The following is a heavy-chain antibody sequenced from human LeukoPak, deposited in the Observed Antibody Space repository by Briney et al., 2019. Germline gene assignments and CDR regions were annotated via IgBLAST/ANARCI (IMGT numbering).Heavy chain of an antibody. D-gene: IGHD2-15*01. J-gene: IGHJ6*03. Sequence: SETLSLTCTVSGGSISSYYWGWIRQPPGKGLEWIGYIYYSGSTNYNPSLKSRVTISVDTSKNQFSLKLSSVTAADTAVYYCARQGYCSGGSCPHYYYYYYMDVWGKGTTVTVSS. V-gene: IGHV4-59*08. CDR1: GGSISSYY. CDR3: ARQGYCSGGSCPHYYYYYYMDV. CDR2: IYYSGST.